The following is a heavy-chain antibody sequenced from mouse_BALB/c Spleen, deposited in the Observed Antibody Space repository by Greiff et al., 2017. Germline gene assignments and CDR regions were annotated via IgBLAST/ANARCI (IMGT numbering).Heavy chain of an antibody. V-gene: IGHV1-54*03. CDR2: INPGSGGT. CDR3: ARSYYGVFAY. J-gene: IGHJ3*01. Sequence: QVQLQQSGAELVRPGTSVKVSCKASGYAFTNYLIEWVKQRPGQGLEWIGVINPGSGGTNYNEKFKGKATLTADKSSSTAYMQLSSLTSDDSAVYFCARSYYGVFAYWGQGTLVTVSA. D-gene: IGHD1-1*01. CDR1: GYAFTNYL.